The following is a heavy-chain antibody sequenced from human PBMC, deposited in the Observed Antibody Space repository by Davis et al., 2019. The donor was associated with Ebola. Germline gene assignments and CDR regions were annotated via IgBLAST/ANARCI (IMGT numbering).Heavy chain of an antibody. V-gene: IGHV3-21*04. CDR1: GFTFSSYS. Sequence: GGSLRLSCAASGFTFSSYSMNWVRQAPGKGLEWVSSISSSSSYIYYADSVKGRFTISRDNAKNSLYLQMNSLRAEDTAVYYCARDSEYYDFWSGYYNDWGQGTLVTVSS. CDR2: ISSSSSYI. D-gene: IGHD3-3*01. CDR3: ARDSEYYDFWSGYYND. J-gene: IGHJ4*02.